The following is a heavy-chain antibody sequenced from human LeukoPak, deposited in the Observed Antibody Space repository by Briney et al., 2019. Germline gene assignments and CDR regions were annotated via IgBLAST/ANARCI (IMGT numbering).Heavy chain of an antibody. CDR1: GFTFRTHA. CDR3: ARDLSENFSFDY. CDR2: ISWDANRK. J-gene: IGHJ4*02. V-gene: IGHV3-30*04. Sequence: GRFLRLSCAASGFTFRTHAMHWVRQAPDKGLEWVTFISWDANRKSYADSVKGRFTISRDNSKNTLFLQMDSLRAEDTAVYYCARDLSENFSFDYWGQGSLVTVSS.